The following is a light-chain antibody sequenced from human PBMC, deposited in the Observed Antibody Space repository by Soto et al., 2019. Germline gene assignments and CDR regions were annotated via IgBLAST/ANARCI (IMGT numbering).Light chain of an antibody. Sequence: QSVLTQPPSVSGAPGQRVTISCTGSSSNIGAGYDVHWYQQLPGTTPKLLIYDNTNRPSGVPDRFSGSKSGTSASLAITGLQAEDEADYYCQSYDGSLSGSYVFGTGTKVTVL. J-gene: IGLJ1*01. CDR2: DNT. V-gene: IGLV1-40*01. CDR1: SSNIGAGYD. CDR3: QSYDGSLSGSYV.